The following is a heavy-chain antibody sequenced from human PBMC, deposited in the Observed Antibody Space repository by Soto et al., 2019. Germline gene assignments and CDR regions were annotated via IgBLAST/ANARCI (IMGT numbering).Heavy chain of an antibody. V-gene: IGHV4-34*01. CDR3: ARGLRITMVRGVNWFDP. CDR1: GGSFSGYY. J-gene: IGHJ5*02. D-gene: IGHD3-10*01. Sequence: SETLSLTCAVYGGSFSGYYWSWIRQPPGKGLEWIGEINHSGSTNYNPSLKSRVTISVDTSKNQFSLKLSSVTAADTAVYYCARGLRITMVRGVNWFDPWGQGTLVTVS. CDR2: INHSGST.